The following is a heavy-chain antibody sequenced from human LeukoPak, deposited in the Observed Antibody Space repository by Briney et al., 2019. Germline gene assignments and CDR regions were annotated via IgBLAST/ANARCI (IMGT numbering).Heavy chain of an antibody. J-gene: IGHJ4*02. D-gene: IGHD2-2*02. CDR2: IYYSGST. Sequence: SETLSLTCTVSGGSISSYYWSWIRQPPGKGLEWIGYIYYSGSTNYNPSLKSRVTISVDTSKNQFSLKLSSVTAADTAVYYCARGGYCSSTSCYTGTFDYWGQGTLVTVSS. CDR1: GGSISSYY. CDR3: ARGGYCSSTSCYTGTFDY. V-gene: IGHV4-59*01.